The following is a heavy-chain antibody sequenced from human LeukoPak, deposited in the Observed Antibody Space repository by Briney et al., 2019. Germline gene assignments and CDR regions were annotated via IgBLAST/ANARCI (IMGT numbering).Heavy chain of an antibody. V-gene: IGHV4-39*01. CDR1: GGSISSSSYY. Sequence: PSETLSLTCTVSGGSISSSSYYWGWIRQPPGKGLEWIGSIYYSGSTYYNPSLKSRVTISADTSKNQFSLKLSSVTAADTAVYYCARHWSGITIFGVVIMRSWFDPWGQGTLVTVSS. J-gene: IGHJ5*02. CDR2: IYYSGST. CDR3: ARHWSGITIFGVVIMRSWFDP. D-gene: IGHD3-3*01.